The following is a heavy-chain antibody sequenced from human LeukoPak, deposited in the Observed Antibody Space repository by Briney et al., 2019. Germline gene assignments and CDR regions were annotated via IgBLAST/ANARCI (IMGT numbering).Heavy chain of an antibody. CDR1: GYTFTGDY. Sequence: ASVKVSCTASGYTFTGDYLHWVRQAPGQGLEWMGWINPNSGGTNYAQKFQGRVTMTRDTAISTDYMELSRLRSDDTAVYYCARVRSGDYYFDYWGQGTLVTVSS. V-gene: IGHV1-2*02. CDR2: INPNSGGT. D-gene: IGHD3-10*01. CDR3: ARVRSGDYYFDY. J-gene: IGHJ4*02.